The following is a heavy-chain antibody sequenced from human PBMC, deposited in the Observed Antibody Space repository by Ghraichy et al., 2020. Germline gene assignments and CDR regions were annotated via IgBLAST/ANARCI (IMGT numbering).Heavy chain of an antibody. CDR3: TTMIVGATPDF. V-gene: IGHV3-21*01. CDR2: ISTSSSHM. J-gene: IGHJ4*02. Sequence: LSLTCAASGFTFSNYSMSWVRQAPGKGLEWVSSISTSSSHMYYADSVKGRFTISRDNAKNSVYLQMNSLRAEDTAVYYCTTMIVGATPDFWGQGTLVTVSS. CDR1: GFTFSNYS. D-gene: IGHD1-26*01.